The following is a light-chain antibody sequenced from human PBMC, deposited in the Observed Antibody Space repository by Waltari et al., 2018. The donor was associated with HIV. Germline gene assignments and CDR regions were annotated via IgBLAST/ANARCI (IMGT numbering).Light chain of an antibody. CDR3: CSYAGSYTPV. V-gene: IGLV2-11*01. J-gene: IGLJ2*01. CDR2: DVS. CDR1: SSDAGRYNY. Sequence: QSALTQPRSVSGSPGQSVTISCTGTSSDAGRYNYVSWYQQHPGKAPKLMIYDVSKRPSGVPDRFSGSKSGNTASLTISGLQAEDEADYYCCSYAGSYTPVFGGGTKLTVL.